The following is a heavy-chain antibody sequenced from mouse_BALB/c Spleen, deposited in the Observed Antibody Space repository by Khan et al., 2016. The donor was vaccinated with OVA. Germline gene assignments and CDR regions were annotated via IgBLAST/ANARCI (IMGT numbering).Heavy chain of an antibody. CDR3: ARQFPYYGSSCFAY. V-gene: IGHV4-1*02. Sequence: EVKLLESGGGLVQPGGSLKLSCAASGFDFSRYWMSWVRQAPGKGLEWIGEINPDSSTINYTPYLKDKFIISRDNDKNTLYLKMSKVRSEDTALYYCARQFPYYGSSCFAYWGQGTLVTVSA. CDR1: GFDFSRYW. J-gene: IGHJ3*01. CDR2: INPDSSTI. D-gene: IGHD1-1*01.